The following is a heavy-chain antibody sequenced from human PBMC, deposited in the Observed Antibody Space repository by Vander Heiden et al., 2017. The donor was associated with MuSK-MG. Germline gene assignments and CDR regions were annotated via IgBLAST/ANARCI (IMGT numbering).Heavy chain of an antibody. V-gene: IGHV1-8*01. J-gene: IGHJ6*02. D-gene: IGHD3-3*01. CDR1: GSTFTSYD. CDR3: ARAYDFWSGYYIGPVHYGMDV. CDR2: MNPNSGNT. Sequence: QVQLVQSGAEVKKPGASVKVSCKASGSTFTSYDINWVRQATGQGLEWMGWMNPNSGNTGYAQKFQGRVTMTRNTSISTAYMELSSLRSEDTAVYYCARAYDFWSGYYIGPVHYGMDVWGQGTTVTVSS.